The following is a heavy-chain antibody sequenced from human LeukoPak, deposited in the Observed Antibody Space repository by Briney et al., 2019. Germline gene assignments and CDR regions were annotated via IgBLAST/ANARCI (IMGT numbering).Heavy chain of an antibody. CDR3: AMGYVDHDYYGMDV. J-gene: IGHJ6*02. CDR1: GFTFSSYG. Sequence: GGSLRLSCAASGFTFSSYGMHWVRQAPGKGLEWVAVIWYDGSNKYYVDSVKGRFTISRDNSKNTLYLQMNSLRAEDTAVYYCAMGYVDHDYYGMDVWGQGTTVTVSS. V-gene: IGHV3-33*01. D-gene: IGHD1-1*01. CDR2: IWYDGSNK.